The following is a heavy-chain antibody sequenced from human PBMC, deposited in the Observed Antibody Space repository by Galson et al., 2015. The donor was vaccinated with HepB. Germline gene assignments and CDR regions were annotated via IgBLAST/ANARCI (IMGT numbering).Heavy chain of an antibody. CDR3: ARDRSVVVVPAATGGYSWFDP. CDR2: ISAYNGNT. J-gene: IGHJ5*02. D-gene: IGHD2-2*01. Sequence: SVKVSCKASGYTFTSYGISWVRQAPGQGLEWMGWISAYNGNTNYAQKLQGRVTMTTDTSTSTAYMELRSLRSDDTAVYYCARDRSVVVVPAATGGYSWFDPWGQGTLVTVSS. CDR1: GYTFTSYG. V-gene: IGHV1-18*01.